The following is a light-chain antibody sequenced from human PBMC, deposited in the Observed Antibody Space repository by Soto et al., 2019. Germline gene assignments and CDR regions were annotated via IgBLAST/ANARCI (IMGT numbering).Light chain of an antibody. Sequence: EIVLTQSPATLSSFPGDRVTLSCRASQAFNTRLTCYQQKPGQAPRLLIYLTSNRAAGTPARFSGSGSETDFTLTISDVEPEDFAVYYCQQRSNWPPITFGQGTRWR. V-gene: IGKV3-11*01. CDR1: QAFNTR. CDR2: LTS. J-gene: IGKJ5*01. CDR3: QQRSNWPPIT.